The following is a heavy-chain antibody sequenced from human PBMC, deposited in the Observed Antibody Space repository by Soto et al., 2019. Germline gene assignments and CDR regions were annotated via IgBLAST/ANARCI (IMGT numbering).Heavy chain of an antibody. J-gene: IGHJ4*02. D-gene: IGHD3-10*02. CDR2: ISSSSSTI. Sequence: GESLKISCAASGFTFSSYSMNWVRQAPGKGLEWVSYISSSSSTIYYADSVKGRFTISRDNAKNSLYLQMNSLRAEDTAVYYCARVVRGGHDYWGQGTLVTVSS. CDR3: ARVVRGGHDY. V-gene: IGHV3-48*01. CDR1: GFTFSSYS.